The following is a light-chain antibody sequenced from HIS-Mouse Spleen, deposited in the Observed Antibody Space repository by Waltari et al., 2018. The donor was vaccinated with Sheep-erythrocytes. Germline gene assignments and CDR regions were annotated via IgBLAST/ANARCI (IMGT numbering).Light chain of an antibody. CDR2: LGS. Sequence: DIVMTQSPLSLPVTPGEPASIPCRSSQSLLHSNGYNYLYWYLQKPGQSPQLLIYLGSNRAAGVPDRFSGSGSGRDFTLKISRVEAEDVGVYYCMQALQTPPYTFGQGTKLEIK. CDR3: MQALQTPPYT. J-gene: IGKJ2*01. CDR1: QSLLHSNGYNY. V-gene: IGKV2-28*01.